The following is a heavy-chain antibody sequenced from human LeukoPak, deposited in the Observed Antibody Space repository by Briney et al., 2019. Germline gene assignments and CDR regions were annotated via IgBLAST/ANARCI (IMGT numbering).Heavy chain of an antibody. J-gene: IGHJ5*02. D-gene: IGHD2-2*01. Sequence: GGSPRLSCAASGFTFSDYYMSWIRQAPGKGLEWVSFINSGSTNTNHADSVKGRFTISRDNVKSSLYLQMNSLRAEDTAVYYCAKLLSGYCSRTSCLNWFDPWGQGTLVTVSS. V-gene: IGHV3-11*03. CDR1: GFTFSDYY. CDR3: AKLLSGYCSRTSCLNWFDP. CDR2: INSGSTNT.